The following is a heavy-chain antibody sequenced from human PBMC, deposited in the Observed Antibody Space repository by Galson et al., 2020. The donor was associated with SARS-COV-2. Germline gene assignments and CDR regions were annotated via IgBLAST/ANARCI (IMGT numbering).Heavy chain of an antibody. J-gene: IGHJ6*03. CDR3: AREDRYCSSTSCPGYYYYYMDV. Sequence: SETLSLTCTVSGGSVSSGSYYWSWIRQPPGKGLEWIGYIYYSGSTNYNPSLKSRVTISVDTSKNQFSLKLSSVTAADTAVYYCAREDRYCSSTSCPGYYYYYMDVWGKGTTVTVSS. D-gene: IGHD2-2*01. V-gene: IGHV4-61*01. CDR1: GGSVSSGSYY. CDR2: IYYSGST.